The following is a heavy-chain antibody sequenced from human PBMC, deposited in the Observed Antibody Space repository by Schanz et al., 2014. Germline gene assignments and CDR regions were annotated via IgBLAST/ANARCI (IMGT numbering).Heavy chain of an antibody. J-gene: IGHJ6*02. V-gene: IGHV3-74*01. CDR2: INSDGSTT. CDR3: ARDHPHRGVTGYYNDV. CDR1: GFTFSSYW. D-gene: IGHD3-9*01. Sequence: EVQLVESGGGLVQPGGSLRLSCAASGFTFSSYWMHWVRQAPGKGLVWVSRINSDGSTTIYADFVKGRFTISRDNSRNTLFLQMESLRDEDTAVYYCARDHPHRGVTGYYNDVWGQGTSVTVSS.